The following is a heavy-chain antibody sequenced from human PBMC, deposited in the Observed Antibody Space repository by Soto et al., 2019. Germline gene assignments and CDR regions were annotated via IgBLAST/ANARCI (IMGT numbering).Heavy chain of an antibody. D-gene: IGHD3-22*01. CDR1: GVSVIRQG. V-gene: IGHV3-23*01. CDR2: ISTSGKDT. CDR3: AKGNLYNFFSGSDY. Sequence: SLRLYFAAYGVSVIRQGMTWFRQAPGKGLEWVSVISTSGKDTFYADSVKGRFTISRDNSNNVLYLQMNSLRAEDTAIYYRAKGNLYNFFSGSDYWGQGTLVTVSS. J-gene: IGHJ4*02.